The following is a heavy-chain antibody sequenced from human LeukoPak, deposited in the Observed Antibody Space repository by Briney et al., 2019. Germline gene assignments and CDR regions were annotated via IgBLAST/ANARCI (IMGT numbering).Heavy chain of an antibody. J-gene: IGHJ5*02. CDR3: ARDAVYGSGNNWFDP. V-gene: IGHV4-39*07. CDR2: IYYSGST. Sequence: SETLSLTCTVSGGSISSSSYYWGWIRQPPGKGLEWIESIYYSGSTDYNPSPKSRVTISVDTSKNQFSLKLSSVTAADTAVYYCARDAVYGSGNNWFDPWGQGTLVTVSS. D-gene: IGHD3-10*01. CDR1: GGSISSSSYY.